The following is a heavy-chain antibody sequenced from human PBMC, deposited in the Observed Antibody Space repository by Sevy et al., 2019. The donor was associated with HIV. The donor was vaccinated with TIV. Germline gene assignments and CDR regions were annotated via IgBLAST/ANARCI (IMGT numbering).Heavy chain of an antibody. CDR2: ISGSGGST. Sequence: GGSLRLSCAASGFTFSSYAMSWVRQAPGKGLEWVSAISGSGGSTYSAKSVQGRFTISRDNSKNTLYLQMNSLSAEDTAEYFCTVGGIEAVWGYFDYWGQGTLVTVS. CDR3: TVGGIEAVWGYFDY. D-gene: IGHD6-13*01. J-gene: IGHJ4*02. CDR1: GFTFSSYA. V-gene: IGHV3-23*01.